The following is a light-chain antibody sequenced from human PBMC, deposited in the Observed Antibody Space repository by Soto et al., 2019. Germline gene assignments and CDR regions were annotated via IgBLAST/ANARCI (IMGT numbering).Light chain of an antibody. CDR2: DAS. V-gene: IGKV1-5*01. Sequence: DIQMTQSPSTLSASVGDRVTITCRASQSISSWLAWYQQKPGKAPKLLIYDASSLESGVPSRFSGSGSGTEFALTISSLHPDDFATYYCQHYNSYSYTFGQGTKLEIK. CDR1: QSISSW. CDR3: QHYNSYSYT. J-gene: IGKJ2*01.